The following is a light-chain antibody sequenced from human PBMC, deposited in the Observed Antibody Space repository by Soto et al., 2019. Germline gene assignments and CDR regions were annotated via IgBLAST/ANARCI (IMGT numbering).Light chain of an antibody. CDR1: SSELGGLNY. CDR2: KVD. Sequence: QSALTQPASVSWSPVQSITSPCSGRSSELGGLNYVSWYQQHPGKVPKLIIYKVDNRPSGISDRFSASKSGNTASLTISGLQAEDEAHYYCSSYTTVPSPQWVFAGGTKLTVL. V-gene: IGLV2-14*01. CDR3: SSYTTVPSPQWV. J-gene: IGLJ3*02.